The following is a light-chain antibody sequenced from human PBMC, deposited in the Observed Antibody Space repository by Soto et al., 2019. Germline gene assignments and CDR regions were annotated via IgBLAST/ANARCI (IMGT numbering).Light chain of an antibody. Sequence: DIQMTKSPSPLSASVGDRVTITCRASQTIRTRLAWYQQKPGKAPKLLIYDASTLDSGVPSRFSGSGSETDFTLTISGLQPDDCATYYCQQYTTFSRAFGQGTTVDI. CDR3: QQYTTFSRA. J-gene: IGKJ1*01. V-gene: IGKV1-5*01. CDR2: DAS. CDR1: QTIRTR.